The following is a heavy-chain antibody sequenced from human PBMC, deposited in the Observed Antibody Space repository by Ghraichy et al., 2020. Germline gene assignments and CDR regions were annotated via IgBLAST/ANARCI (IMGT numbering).Heavy chain of an antibody. CDR3: ARVAVAGY. CDR1: GFTFSTYS. Sequence: GGSLRLSCAASGFTFSTYSMNWVRQAPGKGLEWVSSISSSGDNIYYTDSVKGRFTISRDNAKSSLFLQMNSLRAEDTAVYYCARVAVAGYWGQGTLVTVSS. V-gene: IGHV3-21*01. CDR2: ISSSGDNI. J-gene: IGHJ4*02.